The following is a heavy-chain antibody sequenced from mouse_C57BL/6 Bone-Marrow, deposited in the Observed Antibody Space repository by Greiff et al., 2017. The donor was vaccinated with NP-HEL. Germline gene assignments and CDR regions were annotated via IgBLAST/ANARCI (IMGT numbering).Heavy chain of an antibody. J-gene: IGHJ3*01. CDR3: ARHGNYSAWFAY. Sequence: EVQRVESGGDLVKPGGSLKLSCAASGFTFSSYGMSWVRQTPDKRLEWVATISSGGSYTYYPDSVKGRFTISRDNAKNTLYLQMSSLKSEDTAMYYCARHGNYSAWFAYWGQGTLVTVSA. V-gene: IGHV5-6*01. D-gene: IGHD2-1*01. CDR1: GFTFSSYG. CDR2: ISSGGSYT.